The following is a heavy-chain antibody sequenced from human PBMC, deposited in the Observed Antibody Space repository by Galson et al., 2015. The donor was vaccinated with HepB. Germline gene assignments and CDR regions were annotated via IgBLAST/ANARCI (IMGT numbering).Heavy chain of an antibody. V-gene: IGHV3-30*18. J-gene: IGHJ4*02. CDR1: GFTFSSYG. D-gene: IGHD3-10*01. Sequence: SLRLSCAASGFTFSSYGMHWVRQAPGKGLEWVAVISYDGSNKYYADSVKGRFTISRDNSKNTLYLQMNSLRAEDTAVYYCAKIHYYGSGSYGATDYWGQGTLVTVSS. CDR3: AKIHYYGSGSYGATDY. CDR2: ISYDGSNK.